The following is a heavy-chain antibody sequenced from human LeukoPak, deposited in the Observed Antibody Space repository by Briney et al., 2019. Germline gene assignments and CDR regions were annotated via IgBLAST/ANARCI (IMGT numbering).Heavy chain of an antibody. V-gene: IGHV3-23*01. J-gene: IGHJ4*02. CDR1: GFTFSRYA. D-gene: IGHD5-18*01. CDR2: ISGSGGST. CDR3: AKDPGYSYGPHYYFDY. Sequence: GGSLRLSCAASGFTFSRYAMSWVRQAPGKGLEWVSAISGSGGSTYYADSVKGRFTISRDNSKNTLYLQMNSLRAEDTAVYYCAKDPGYSYGPHYYFDYWGRGTLVTVSS.